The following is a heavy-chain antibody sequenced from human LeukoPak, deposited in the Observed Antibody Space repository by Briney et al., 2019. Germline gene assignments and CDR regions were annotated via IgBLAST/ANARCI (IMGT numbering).Heavy chain of an antibody. CDR1: GGTFSSYA. J-gene: IGHJ6*03. D-gene: IGHD2-15*01. CDR2: IIPIFGTA. CDR3: ASEYSSSGYMDV. Sequence: GASVKVSCKASGGTFSSYAISWVRQAPGQGLEWMGGIIPIFGTANYAQKFQGRVTITADESTSTAYMELSSLRSEDTAVYYCASEYSSSGYMDVWGKGTTVTVSS. V-gene: IGHV1-69*13.